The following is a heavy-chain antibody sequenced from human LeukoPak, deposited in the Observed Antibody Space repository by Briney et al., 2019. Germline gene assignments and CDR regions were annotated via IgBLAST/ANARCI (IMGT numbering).Heavy chain of an antibody. CDR3: AREPSNYEFWSGPLDAFDI. CDR2: ISYDGSNT. CDR1: GFTFSSYS. Sequence: GGSLRLSCSASGFTFSSYSMHWVRQAPGKGLEWVALISYDGSNTYYADSVKGRFTISRDNSKNTLYLQMNSLRAEDTAVYYCAREPSNYEFWSGPLDAFDIWGQGTVVTVSS. J-gene: IGHJ3*02. D-gene: IGHD3-3*01. V-gene: IGHV3-30-3*01.